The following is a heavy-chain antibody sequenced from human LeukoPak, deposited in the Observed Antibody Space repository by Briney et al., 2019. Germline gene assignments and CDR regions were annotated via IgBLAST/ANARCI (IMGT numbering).Heavy chain of an antibody. Sequence: GGSLRLSCAASGFTVSSNYMSWVRQAPGKGLEWVSVIYSGGSTYYADSVKGRFTISRDNSKNTLYLQMNSLRAEDTAVYYCARVEVSDYMVRGVIHYYYYGMDVWGQGTTVTVSS. D-gene: IGHD3-10*01. CDR3: ARVEVSDYMVRGVIHYYYYGMDV. CDR2: IYSGGST. J-gene: IGHJ6*02. CDR1: GFTVSSNY. V-gene: IGHV3-53*01.